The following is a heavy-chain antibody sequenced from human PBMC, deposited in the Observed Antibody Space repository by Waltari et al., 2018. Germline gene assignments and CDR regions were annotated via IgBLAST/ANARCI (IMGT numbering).Heavy chain of an antibody. V-gene: IGHV4-59*01. Sequence: QVQLQESGPGLVKPSETLSLTCTVSGGSISSYYWSWIRHPPGKGLEWIGYIYYSGGTNRDPARMSRVTIAVDTSKNQFSRKLSSVTAADKAVYYCARRGYSYGEYYFDYWGQGTLVTVSS. J-gene: IGHJ4*02. D-gene: IGHD5-18*01. CDR2: IYYSGGT. CDR1: GGSISSYY. CDR3: ARRGYSYGEYYFDY.